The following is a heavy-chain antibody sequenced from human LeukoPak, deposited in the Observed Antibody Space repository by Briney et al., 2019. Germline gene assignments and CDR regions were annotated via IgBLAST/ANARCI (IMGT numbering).Heavy chain of an antibody. Sequence: ASVKVSCKASGYTFIDFYIHWVRQAPGQGLEWMGWINPNSGAIKYPQKFQGRVSMTRDTSITTAYMDLSSLRSDDTAVYYCARVKKLMPEFEFWGQGTLVTVSS. CDR3: ARVKKLMPEFEF. V-gene: IGHV1-2*02. J-gene: IGHJ4*02. CDR2: INPNSGAI. D-gene: IGHD2-2*01. CDR1: GYTFIDFY.